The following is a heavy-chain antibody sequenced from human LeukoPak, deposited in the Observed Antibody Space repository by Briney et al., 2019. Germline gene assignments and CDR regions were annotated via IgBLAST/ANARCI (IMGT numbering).Heavy chain of an antibody. Sequence: GGSLRLSCAASGFPLSSYSINWVRQAPGKGLEWVSYISSSSSNIYYLDSVQGRLTVSRDNDKNSLFLQIDSARAEDTAVYYCVRVKGTYFDYWGQGTLVTVSS. CDR3: VRVKGTYFDY. D-gene: IGHD1-1*01. CDR2: ISSSSSNI. J-gene: IGHJ4*02. CDR1: GFPLSSYS. V-gene: IGHV3-48*01.